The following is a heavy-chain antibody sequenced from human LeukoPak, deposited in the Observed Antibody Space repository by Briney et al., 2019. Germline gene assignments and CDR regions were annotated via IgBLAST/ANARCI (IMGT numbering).Heavy chain of an antibody. D-gene: IGHD3-16*02. J-gene: IGHJ4*02. CDR2: INHSGST. Sequence: SETLSLTCTVSGYSISSGYYWSWIRQPPGKGLEWIGEINHSGSTNYNPSLKSRVTISVDTSKNQFSLKLSSVTAADTAVYYCARGPYDYVWGSYRYTPQYFDYWGQGTLVTVSS. V-gene: IGHV4-38-2*02. CDR3: ARGPYDYVWGSYRYTPQYFDY. CDR1: GYSISSGYY.